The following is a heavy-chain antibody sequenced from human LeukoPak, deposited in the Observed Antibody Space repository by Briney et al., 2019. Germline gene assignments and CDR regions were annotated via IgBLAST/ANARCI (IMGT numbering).Heavy chain of an antibody. V-gene: IGHV3-23*01. CDR1: GFTFSSYA. CDR3: AKDGITMVRGVIRPYYYYGMDV. D-gene: IGHD3-10*01. J-gene: IGHJ6*04. CDR2: ISGSGGST. Sequence: GGSLRLSCAAPGFTFSSYAMSWVRQAPGKGLEWVSAISGSGGSTYYADSVKGRFTISRDNSKNTLYPQMNSLRAEDTAVYYCAKDGITMVRGVIRPYYYYGMDVWGKGTTVTVSS.